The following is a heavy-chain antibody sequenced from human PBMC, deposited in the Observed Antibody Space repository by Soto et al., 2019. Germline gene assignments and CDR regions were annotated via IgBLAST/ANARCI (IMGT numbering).Heavy chain of an antibody. V-gene: IGHV4-31*03. J-gene: IGHJ5*02. CDR1: GGSISSGAYY. D-gene: IGHD3-22*01. Sequence: QVQLQESGPGLVKPSQTLSLTCTVSGGSISSGAYYLSWIRQHSEKGLEWIGYMHYSGSAYDNPSLTSRVTISVDTSKNQFSLKLSSVTAADTAVYYCARYYFDNSGYSNWFDPWGRGTLVTVSS. CDR2: MHYSGSA. CDR3: ARYYFDNSGYSNWFDP.